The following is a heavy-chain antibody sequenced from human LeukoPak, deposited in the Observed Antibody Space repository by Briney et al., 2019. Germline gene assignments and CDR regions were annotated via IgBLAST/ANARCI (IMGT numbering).Heavy chain of an antibody. CDR2: IYYSGST. CDR1: GGSISSYY. V-gene: IGHV4-59*01. J-gene: IGHJ6*02. D-gene: IGHD3-10*01. Sequence: SETLSLTCTVSGGSISSYYWSWIRQPPGKGLEWIGYIYYSGSTNYNPSLKSRVTISVDTSKNQFSLKLSSVTAADTAVYYCARDSGYYYYGMVVWGQGTTVTVSS. CDR3: ARDSGYYYYGMVV.